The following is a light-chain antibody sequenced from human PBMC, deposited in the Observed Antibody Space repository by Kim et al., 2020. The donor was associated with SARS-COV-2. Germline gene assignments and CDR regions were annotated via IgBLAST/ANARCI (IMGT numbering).Light chain of an antibody. CDR1: SGHSSYG. CDR3: QTWGTGIRV. Sequence: ASVKLTCTLSSGHSSYGIAWHQQQPEKGPRYLMKLNSDGSHINGDGIPDRFSGSSSGAERYLTISSLQSEDEADYYCQTWGTGIRVFGGGTKLTVL. J-gene: IGLJ2*01. CDR2: LNSDGSH. V-gene: IGLV4-69*01.